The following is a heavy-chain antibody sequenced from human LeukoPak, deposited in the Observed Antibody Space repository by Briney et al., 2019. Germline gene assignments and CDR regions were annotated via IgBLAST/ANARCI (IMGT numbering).Heavy chain of an antibody. J-gene: IGHJ6*02. CDR3: ARWSPDYGDYEGGGMDV. Sequence: PSETLSLTCTVSGGSTSSRSYSWAWIRQPPGKGLEWIGYIYYSGSTNYNPSLKSRVTISVDTSKNQFSLKLSSVTAADTAVYYCARWSPDYGDYEGGGMDVWGQGTTVTVSS. CDR2: IYYSGST. V-gene: IGHV4-61*01. D-gene: IGHD4-17*01. CDR1: GGSTSSRSYS.